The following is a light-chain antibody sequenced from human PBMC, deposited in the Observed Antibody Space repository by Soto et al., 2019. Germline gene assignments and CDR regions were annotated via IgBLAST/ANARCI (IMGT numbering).Light chain of an antibody. CDR1: QGISNY. CDR2: AAS. Sequence: DIQMTQSPSSLSASIGDRITITCRASQGISNYVAWYQQKPGKVPKLLIYAASTLQSGVPSRFSGSGSVTDFTLTIRSLQPEDVATYYCQKWDSAPFTVGPGTKVDIK. CDR3: QKWDSAPFT. J-gene: IGKJ3*01. V-gene: IGKV1-27*01.